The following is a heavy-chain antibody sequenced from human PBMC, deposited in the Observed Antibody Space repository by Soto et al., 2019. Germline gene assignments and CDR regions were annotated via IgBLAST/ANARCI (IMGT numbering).Heavy chain of an antibody. CDR3: ARLGLLWFGESFDY. J-gene: IGHJ4*02. V-gene: IGHV4-39*01. CDR1: GGSISSSSYY. Sequence: QLQLQESGPGLVKPSETLSLTCTVSGGSISSSSYYWGWIRQPPGKGLQWIGSIYYSGRTYYNPSLKSRVTISVDTSKNQFSLKLSSVTAADTAVYYCARLGLLWFGESFDYWGQGTLVTVSS. CDR2: IYYSGRT. D-gene: IGHD3-10*01.